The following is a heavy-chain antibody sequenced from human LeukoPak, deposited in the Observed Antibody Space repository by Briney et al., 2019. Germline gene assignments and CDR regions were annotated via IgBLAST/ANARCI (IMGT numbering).Heavy chain of an antibody. J-gene: IGHJ4*02. CDR3: AIATTGRGAFGS. D-gene: IGHD1-1*01. CDR2: TNEAGGDK. CDR1: GFTFSDFW. V-gene: IGHV3-7*01. Sequence: GGSLRLSCAASGFTFSDFWMSWVRQAPGSGLECVASTNEAGGDKYYVDSVKGRFTISRDNSKNSLSLQMNSLTAEDTAIYYCAIATTGRGAFGSWGQGTLVTVSS.